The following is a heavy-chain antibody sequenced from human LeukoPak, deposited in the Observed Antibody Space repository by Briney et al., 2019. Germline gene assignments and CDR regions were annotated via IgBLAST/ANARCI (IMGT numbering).Heavy chain of an antibody. CDR3: TSGEYLLVDSSSHLRHALGV. CDR2: VNADGSTT. J-gene: IGHJ3*01. Sequence: GGSLRLSCAASGFTFSSYWIHWVRQAPGKGLVWVSRVNADGSTTHYADSVKGRFTISRDNPKNTLYLQMNTLRAGDTAVYQCTSGEYLLVDSSSHLRHALGVWGQGTMVTVPS. CDR1: GFTFSSYW. D-gene: IGHD3-22*01. V-gene: IGHV3-74*01.